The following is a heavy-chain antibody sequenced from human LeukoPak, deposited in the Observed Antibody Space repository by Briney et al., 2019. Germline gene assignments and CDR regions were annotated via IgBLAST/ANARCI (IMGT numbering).Heavy chain of an antibody. CDR3: ARHPLVVVFGVVLKGDAFDI. J-gene: IGHJ3*02. V-gene: IGHV4-38-2*02. CDR2: IYHSGST. CDR1: GYSISSGYY. Sequence: KPSETLSLTCTVSGYSISSGYYWGWIRQPPGKGLEWIGSIYHSGSTYYNPSLKSRVTISVDTSKNQFSLKLSSVTAADTAVYYCARHPLVVVFGVVLKGDAFDIWGQGTMVTVSS. D-gene: IGHD3-3*01.